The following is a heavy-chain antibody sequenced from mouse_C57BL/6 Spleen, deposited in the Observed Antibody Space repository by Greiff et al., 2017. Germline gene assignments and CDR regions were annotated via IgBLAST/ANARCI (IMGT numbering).Heavy chain of an antibody. J-gene: IGHJ2*01. CDR1: GYSFTGYY. D-gene: IGHD2-4*01. CDR3: ARDEGLRYYCDY. V-gene: IGHV1-42*01. CDR2: INPSTGGT. Sequence: EVQLQPSGPELVKPGASVKISCKASGYSFTGYYMNWVKQSPEKSLEWIGEINPSTGGTTYNQKFKAKATLTVDKSSSTAYMQLKSLASEDSAVYYCARDEGLRYYCDYWGQGTTLTVSS.